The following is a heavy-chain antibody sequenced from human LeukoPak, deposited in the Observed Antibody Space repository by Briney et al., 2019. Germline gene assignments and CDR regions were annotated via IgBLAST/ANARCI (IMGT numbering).Heavy chain of an antibody. CDR1: GFTFSSYA. D-gene: IGHD3-10*01. V-gene: IGHV3-23*01. CDR3: AKDRPLGGRIPYFDY. Sequence: GGSLRLSCAASGFTFSSYAMSWVGQAPGKGLEWVSAISGSGGSTYYADSVKGRFTISRDNSKNTLYLQMNSLRAEDTAVYYCAKDRPLGGRIPYFDYWGQGTLVTVSS. J-gene: IGHJ4*02. CDR2: ISGSGGST.